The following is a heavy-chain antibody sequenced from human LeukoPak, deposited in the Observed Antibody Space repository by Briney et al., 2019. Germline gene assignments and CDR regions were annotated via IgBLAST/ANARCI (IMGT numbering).Heavy chain of an antibody. CDR1: GFTFSSYA. D-gene: IGHD6-19*01. Sequence: PGGSPRLSCAASGFTFSSYAMSWVRQAPGKGLEWVSAISGSGGDTYYADSVKGRFTISRDNSKNTLYLQMNSLRAEDTALYYCATSSGWYPKYFDYWGQGTLVTVSS. CDR3: ATSSGWYPKYFDY. CDR2: ISGSGGDT. V-gene: IGHV3-23*01. J-gene: IGHJ4*02.